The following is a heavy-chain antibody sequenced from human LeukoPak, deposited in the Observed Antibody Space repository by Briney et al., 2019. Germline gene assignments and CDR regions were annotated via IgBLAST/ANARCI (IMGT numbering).Heavy chain of an antibody. CDR2: IYYGGSP. CDR3: ARVSRAPSNSGYIDY. V-gene: IGHV4-31*03. CDR1: GGSISGGDY. D-gene: IGHD1-7*01. J-gene: IGHJ4*02. Sequence: PSETLSLTCTVSGGSISGGDYWGWTRRHPGKGLEWGGDIYYGGSPYYYPSLKSRVPLSLDTSKNQFSLKLSSVTAADTAVYYCARVSRAPSNSGYIDYWGQGTLVTVSS.